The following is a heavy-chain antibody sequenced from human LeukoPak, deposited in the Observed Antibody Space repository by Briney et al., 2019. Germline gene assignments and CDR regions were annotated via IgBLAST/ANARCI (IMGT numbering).Heavy chain of an antibody. V-gene: IGHV3-13*01. D-gene: IGHD1-1*01. J-gene: IGHJ3*02. CDR2: IGAAGDT. Sequence: GGSLRLSCAASGFTFNSYDMNWVRQAPGKGLEWVSTIGAAGDTYYAGSVKDRFTISRENAKNSLYLQMNSLRAEDTAVYYCALGAYWIHDKNAFHIWGQGTMVTVSS. CDR1: GFTFNSYD. CDR3: ALGAYWIHDKNAFHI.